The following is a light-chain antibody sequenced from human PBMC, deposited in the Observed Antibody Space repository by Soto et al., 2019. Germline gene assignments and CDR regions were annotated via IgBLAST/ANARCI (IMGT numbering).Light chain of an antibody. CDR2: ATS. V-gene: IGKV3D-15*01. CDR1: QSVSNK. J-gene: IGKJ4*01. Sequence: EIVLTQSPATLSVSPGETVSLSCRASQSVSNKLAWFQQKPGQAPRLLMSATSTRATGIPARFSGSGSGTEFTLTVSSLQSEDFATYYCQQYEILSIFGGGTKVEIK. CDR3: QQYEILSI.